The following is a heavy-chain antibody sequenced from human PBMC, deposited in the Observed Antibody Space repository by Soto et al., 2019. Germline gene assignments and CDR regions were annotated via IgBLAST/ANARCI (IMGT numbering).Heavy chain of an antibody. Sequence: ASVKVSCKACGYTFTSYDINWVRQATGQGLEWMGWMNPNSGNTGYAQKFQGRVTMTRNTSISTAYMELSSLRSEDTAVYYCARSSETYDFWSGYYLGNYYYYYMDVWGKGTTVTVSS. CDR2: MNPNSGNT. V-gene: IGHV1-8*01. CDR3: ARSSETYDFWSGYYLGNYYYYYMDV. CDR1: GYTFTSYD. D-gene: IGHD3-3*01. J-gene: IGHJ6*03.